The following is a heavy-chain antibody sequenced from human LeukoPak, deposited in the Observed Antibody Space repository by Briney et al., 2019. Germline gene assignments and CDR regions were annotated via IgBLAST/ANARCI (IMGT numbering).Heavy chain of an antibody. Sequence: PSETPSLTCTVSGDSISTYYWSWIRQPAGKGLEWIGRIYTSGSTNYNPSLKSRVTMSVDTSKNQFSLKLSSVTAADTAVYYCARGQWLPAEYYFDYWGQGTLVTVSS. V-gene: IGHV4-4*07. CDR2: IYTSGST. J-gene: IGHJ4*02. D-gene: IGHD6-19*01. CDR3: ARGQWLPAEYYFDY. CDR1: GDSISTYY.